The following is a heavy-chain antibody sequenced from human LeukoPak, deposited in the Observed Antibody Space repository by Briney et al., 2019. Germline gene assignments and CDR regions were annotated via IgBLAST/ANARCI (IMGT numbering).Heavy chain of an antibody. Sequence: SETLSLTCTVSDGSISSYYWSWIRQPPGKGLEWIGYIYYSGSTNYNPSLKSRVTISVDTSKNQFSLKLSSVTAADTAVYYCARHASHPYGSGRSFDYWGQGTLVTVSS. J-gene: IGHJ4*02. CDR3: ARHASHPYGSGRSFDY. D-gene: IGHD3-10*01. CDR2: IYYSGST. V-gene: IGHV4-59*08. CDR1: DGSISSYY.